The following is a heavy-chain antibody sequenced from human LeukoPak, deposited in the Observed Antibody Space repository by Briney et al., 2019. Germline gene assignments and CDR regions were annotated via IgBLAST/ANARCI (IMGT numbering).Heavy chain of an antibody. CDR2: IYNGGST. Sequence: GGSLRLSCAASGFTVSSNYMSWVRQAPGKGLEWVSVIYNGGSTYYADSVKGRFTISRDNSMNTLYLQMNSLRAEDTAVYYCARDSIAAAGTDYWGQGTLVTVSS. D-gene: IGHD6-13*01. V-gene: IGHV3-53*01. CDR1: GFTVSSNY. J-gene: IGHJ4*02. CDR3: ARDSIAAAGTDY.